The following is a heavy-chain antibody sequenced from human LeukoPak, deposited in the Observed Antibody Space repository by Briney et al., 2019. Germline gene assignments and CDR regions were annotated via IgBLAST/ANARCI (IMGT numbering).Heavy chain of an antibody. CDR3: AISPVDGMDV. J-gene: IGHJ6*02. V-gene: IGHV4-59*08. Sequence: SETLSLTCTVSGGSISSYYWSWIRQPPGKGLEWIGYIYYSGSTNYNPSLKSRVTISVDTSKNQFSLKLSSVTAADTAVYYCAISPVDGMDVWGQGTTVTVSS. CDR1: GGSISSYY. CDR2: IYYSGST.